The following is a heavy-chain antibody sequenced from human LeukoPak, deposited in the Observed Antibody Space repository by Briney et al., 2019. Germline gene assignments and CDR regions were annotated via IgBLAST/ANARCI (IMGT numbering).Heavy chain of an antibody. CDR1: GGSISTSAYY. V-gene: IGHV4-39*01. D-gene: IGHD5-18*01. Sequence: SETLSLTCIVSGGSISTSAYYWGWIRQPPGEGLQWIGSIYYSGNTYYNSSLKSRVTISVDTSTSQFSLRLSSVTAADTAVYYCARQYSYGSRAFDYWGQGTLVTVSS. CDR2: IYYSGNT. CDR3: ARQYSYGSRAFDY. J-gene: IGHJ4*02.